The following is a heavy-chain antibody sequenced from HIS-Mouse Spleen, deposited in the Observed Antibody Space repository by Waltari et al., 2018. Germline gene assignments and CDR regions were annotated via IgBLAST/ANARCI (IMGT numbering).Heavy chain of an antibody. CDR1: GYTFTSYD. Sequence: QVQLVQSGAAVKKPGASVTVSCKASGYTFTSYDIHWVRQATGQGLEWMGWMNPNSGNTGYAQKFQGRVTMTRNTSISTAYMELSSLRSEDTAVYYCARGHDYSNYFDYWGQGTLVTVSS. D-gene: IGHD4-4*01. CDR2: MNPNSGNT. J-gene: IGHJ4*02. V-gene: IGHV1-8*01. CDR3: ARGHDYSNYFDY.